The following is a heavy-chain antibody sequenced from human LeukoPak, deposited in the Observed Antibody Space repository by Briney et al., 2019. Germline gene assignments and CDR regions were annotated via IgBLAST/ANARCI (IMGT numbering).Heavy chain of an antibody. J-gene: IGHJ4*02. D-gene: IGHD1-26*01. V-gene: IGHV1-2*02. Sequence: EASVKVSCKASGYTFTGYYMHWVRQAPGQGLEWMGWIDLNSGDTNYGQKFQGRVTMTRDTSISTAYMEVRRLRSDDTAVYFCARGSYSASDYWGQGTLVTVSS. CDR1: GYTFTGYY. CDR2: IDLNSGDT. CDR3: ARGSYSASDY.